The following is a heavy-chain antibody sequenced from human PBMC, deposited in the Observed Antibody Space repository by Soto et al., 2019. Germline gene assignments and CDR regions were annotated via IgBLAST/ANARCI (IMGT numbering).Heavy chain of an antibody. CDR1: GGTFSSYA. Sequence: QVQLVQSGAEVKKPGSSVTVSCKASGGTFSSYAISWVRQAPGQGLEWMGGIIPIFGTANYAQKFQGRVTITEDESTSTAYLELSSLRSEDTAVYYCAREDIAGADYYYYGMDGWGQGTTVTVSS. V-gene: IGHV1-69*01. CDR2: IIPIFGTA. CDR3: AREDIAGADYYYYGMDG. J-gene: IGHJ6*02. D-gene: IGHD6-13*01.